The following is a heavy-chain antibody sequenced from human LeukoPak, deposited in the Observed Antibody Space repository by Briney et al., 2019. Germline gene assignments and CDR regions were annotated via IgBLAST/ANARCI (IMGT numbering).Heavy chain of an antibody. CDR1: GFTFSTFW. V-gene: IGHV3-74*01. CDR3: ARGWVPSDISMN. D-gene: IGHD3-9*01. CDR2: IEGDGSTT. Sequence: PGGSLRLSCAASGFTFSTFWMHWVRQPPGKGLVWVSRIEGDGSTTEYADSVKGRFTISRDNAKSTLYLQMNSLRAEDTAVYYCARGWVPSDISMNWGQGIMVAVSS. J-gene: IGHJ3*01.